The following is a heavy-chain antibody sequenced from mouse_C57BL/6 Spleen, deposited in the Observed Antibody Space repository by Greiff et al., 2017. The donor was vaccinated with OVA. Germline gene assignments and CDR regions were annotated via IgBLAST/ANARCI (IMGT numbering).Heavy chain of an antibody. CDR1: GFTFSDYG. V-gene: IGHV5-17*01. CDR3: ANGYYLHYYAMDY. D-gene: IGHD2-3*01. CDR2: ISSGSSTI. J-gene: IGHJ4*01. Sequence: VQLQQSGGGLVKPGGSLKLSCAASGFTFSDYGMHWVRQAPEKGLEWVAYISSGSSTIYYADTVKGRFTISRDNAKNTLFLQMTSLRSEDTAMYYCANGYYLHYYAMDYWGQGTSVTVSS.